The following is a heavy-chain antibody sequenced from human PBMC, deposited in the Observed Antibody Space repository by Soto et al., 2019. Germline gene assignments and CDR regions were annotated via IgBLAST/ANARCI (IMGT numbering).Heavy chain of an antibody. Sequence: GSLRLSCAASGFTFSSFHMNWVRQAPGRGLEWVAYITSSSDTIYYSDSVKGRFTISRDNGKNSLFLQMNSLRDEDTAVYYCARVVVVIPPGYYYAMDVGGQGTTVTVSS. CDR3: ARVVVVIPPGYYYAMDV. V-gene: IGHV3-48*02. D-gene: IGHD3-22*01. J-gene: IGHJ6*02. CDR2: ITSSSDTI. CDR1: GFTFSSFH.